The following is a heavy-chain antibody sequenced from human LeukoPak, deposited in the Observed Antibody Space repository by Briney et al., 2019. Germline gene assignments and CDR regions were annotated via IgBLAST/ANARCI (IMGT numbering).Heavy chain of an antibody. CDR2: ISGSGGST. CDR3: AKDVDIAVAGVFDY. Sequence: PGGSLRLSCAASGFTFTTYAMSWVRQAPGKGLEWVSAISGSGGSTYYADSVKGRFTISRDDSKNTLYLQMNSLRAEDTAVYYCAKDVDIAVAGVFDYWGQGTLVTVSS. V-gene: IGHV3-23*01. D-gene: IGHD6-19*01. J-gene: IGHJ4*02. CDR1: GFTFTTYA.